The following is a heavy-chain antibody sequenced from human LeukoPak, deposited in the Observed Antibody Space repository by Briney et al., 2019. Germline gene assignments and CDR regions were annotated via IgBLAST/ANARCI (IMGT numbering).Heavy chain of an antibody. CDR2: MHYTGTT. J-gene: IGHJ6*03. CDR1: GGSIRSSSYN. Sequence: SETLSLTCTVSGGSIRSSSYNWGWIRQPPGKGLEWIGSMHYTGTTYYNPSLKSRVTISVDTSKNQFSLKVSSETAADTAVYYCARTGGSFYFYYYMDVWGKGTTVTVSS. D-gene: IGHD1-26*01. CDR3: ARTGGSFYFYYYMDV. V-gene: IGHV4-39*07.